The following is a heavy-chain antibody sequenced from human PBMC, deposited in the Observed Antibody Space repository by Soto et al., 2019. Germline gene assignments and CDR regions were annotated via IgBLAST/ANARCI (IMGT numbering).Heavy chain of an antibody. J-gene: IGHJ4*02. CDR1: GFTFSNAW. D-gene: IGHD5-12*01. V-gene: IGHV3-15*01. Sequence: GGSLRLSCAASGFTFSNAWMSWVRQAPGKGLEWVGRIKSKTDGGTTDYAAPVKGRFTISRDDSKNTLYLQMNSLKTEDTAVYYCTTDEVEMATSGLDYWGQGTLVTVSS. CDR3: TTDEVEMATSGLDY. CDR2: IKSKTDGGTT.